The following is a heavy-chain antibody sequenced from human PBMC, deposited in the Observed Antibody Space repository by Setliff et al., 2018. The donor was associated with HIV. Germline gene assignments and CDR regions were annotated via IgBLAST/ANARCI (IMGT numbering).Heavy chain of an antibody. D-gene: IGHD2-15*01. CDR2: ISAYNGNT. J-gene: IGHJ6*03. V-gene: IGHV1-18*01. Sequence: GASVKVSCKASGYTFTSYGISWVRQAPGQGLEWMGWISAYNGNTNYAQKLQGRVTMTTDTSTSTAYMELRSLRSDDTAVYYCARDFKAVLVGYYYYMDVLGKGTTVTVSS. CDR3: ARDFKAVLVGYYYYMDV. CDR1: GYTFTSYG.